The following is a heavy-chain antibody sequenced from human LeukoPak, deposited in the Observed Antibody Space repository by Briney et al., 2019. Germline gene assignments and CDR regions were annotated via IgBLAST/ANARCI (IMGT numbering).Heavy chain of an antibody. CDR1: GGTFSSYA. CDR2: IIPIFGTA. Sequence: SVKVYCKASGGTFSSYAISWVRQAPGQGLEWMGGIIPIFGTANYAQKFQGRVTITADKSTSTAYMELSSLRSEDTAVYYCARVVRAAAGTNFDYWGQGTLVTVSS. D-gene: IGHD6-13*01. V-gene: IGHV1-69*06. J-gene: IGHJ4*02. CDR3: ARVVRAAAGTNFDY.